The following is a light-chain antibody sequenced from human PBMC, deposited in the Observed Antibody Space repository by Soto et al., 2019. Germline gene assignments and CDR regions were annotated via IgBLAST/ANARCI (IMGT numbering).Light chain of an antibody. CDR3: MQALQTPPYT. CDR2: LGS. CDR1: QILLHSNGYNF. Sequence: DIVMTQSPLSLAVTPGEPASISCRSSQILLHSNGYNFLDWYLQKAGQSPRLLIYLGSNRASGVPARCGGSGSGTAFTLKNSRVEAEDVGVYYCMQALQTPPYTFGQGPTLDIK. J-gene: IGKJ2*01. V-gene: IGKV2-28*01.